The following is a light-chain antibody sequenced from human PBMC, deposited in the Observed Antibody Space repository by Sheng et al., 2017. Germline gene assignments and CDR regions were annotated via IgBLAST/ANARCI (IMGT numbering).Light chain of an antibody. CDR1: QSVSSY. Sequence: EIVMTQSPATLSVSPGERATLSCRASQSVSSYLAWYQQKPGQAPRLLIYGASARATGIPARFSGSGSGTEFTLTISSLQSEDSAEYYCQQYDKWPLNFGGGTKVQ. CDR3: QQYDKWPLN. V-gene: IGKV3-15*01. CDR2: GAS. J-gene: IGKJ4*01.